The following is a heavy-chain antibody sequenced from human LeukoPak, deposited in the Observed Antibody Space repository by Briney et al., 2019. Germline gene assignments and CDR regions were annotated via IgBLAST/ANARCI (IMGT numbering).Heavy chain of an antibody. J-gene: IGHJ4*02. Sequence: SVKVSCKASGGTFSSYATSWVRQAPGQGLEWMGGIIPIFGTANYAQKFQGRVTITADESTSTAYMELSSLRSEDTAVYYCARGGDILTGVGEYYFDYWGQGTLVTVSS. CDR2: IIPIFGTA. V-gene: IGHV1-69*13. D-gene: IGHD3-9*01. CDR1: GGTFSSYA. CDR3: ARGGDILTGVGEYYFDY.